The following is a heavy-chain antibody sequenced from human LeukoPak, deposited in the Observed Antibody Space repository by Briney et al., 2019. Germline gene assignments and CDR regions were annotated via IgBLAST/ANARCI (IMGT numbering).Heavy chain of an antibody. V-gene: IGHV3-9*01. Sequence: GGSLRLSCAASGFTFSDYYMSWIRQAPGKGLEWVSGISWNSDFIVYGDSVKGRFTISRDNAKNSLYLQMNSPRAEDTALYYCVKSHGAGRYYPLEYWGQGTLLTVSS. CDR2: ISWNSDFI. D-gene: IGHD3-10*01. J-gene: IGHJ4*02. CDR3: VKSHGAGRYYPLEY. CDR1: GFTFSDYY.